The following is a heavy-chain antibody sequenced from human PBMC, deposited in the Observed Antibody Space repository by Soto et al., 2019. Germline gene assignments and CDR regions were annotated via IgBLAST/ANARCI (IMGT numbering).Heavy chain of an antibody. CDR3: ARSKSNFDWLPEGFEP. CDR2: IYYSGST. CDR1: GGSISSYY. D-gene: IGHD3-9*01. Sequence: PSETLSLTCTVSGGSISSYYWSWIRQPPGKGLEWIGYIYYSGSTNYNPSLKSRVTISVDTSKNQFSLKLSSVTAADTAVYYCARSKSNFDWLPEGFEPWGQGTLVTVSS. V-gene: IGHV4-59*01. J-gene: IGHJ5*02.